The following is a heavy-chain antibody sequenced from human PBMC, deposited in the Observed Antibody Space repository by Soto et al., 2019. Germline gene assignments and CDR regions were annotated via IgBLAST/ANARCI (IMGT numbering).Heavy chain of an antibody. CDR2: IKSRSDGGTT. CDR1: GLNFPRAW. V-gene: IGHV3-15*02. J-gene: IGHJ4*02. Sequence: EVQLVESGGALVKAGGSLRLSCAASGLNFPRAWMTWVRQAPGKGLEWVGHIKSRSDGGTTDYAAPVKGRFTITRDDSKNTLDLQMRSLRAEDTGVYYCTTIEWATVTANVDNWGQGTLVTVSS. D-gene: IGHD2-21*02. CDR3: TTIEWATVTANVDN.